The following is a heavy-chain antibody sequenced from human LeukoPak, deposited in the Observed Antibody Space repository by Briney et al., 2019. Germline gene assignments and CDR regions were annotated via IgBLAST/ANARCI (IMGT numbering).Heavy chain of an antibody. J-gene: IGHJ4*02. CDR3: ARGMAVALGSFAS. V-gene: IGHV3-30*04. D-gene: IGHD6-19*01. Sequence: PGGSLRLSCAASEFTFGSFAMHWVRQAPGKGLEWVAIISNDGSHEYYADSVKGRFTIFRDNSKRMLYLQMNSLRAEDTAVYYCARGMAVALGSFASWGQGTLVTVSS. CDR2: ISNDGSHE. CDR1: EFTFGSFA.